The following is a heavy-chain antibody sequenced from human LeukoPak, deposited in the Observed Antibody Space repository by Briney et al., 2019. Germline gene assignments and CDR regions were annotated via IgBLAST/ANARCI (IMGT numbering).Heavy chain of an antibody. CDR2: INTNSGNP. Sequence: GASVKLSCTVSGHMFTIYTIRWVRQPPGRGREWMGWINTNSGNPTYAQALTGRFVFSLHTSVRTAYWQVSNLRSEHTAIYYCARVARMIGRPYYFYYMEVWGEGTTVTVSS. CDR1: GHMFTIYT. J-gene: IGHJ6*03. D-gene: IGHD3-16*01. V-gene: IGHV7-4-1*02. CDR3: ARVARMIGRPYYFYYMEV.